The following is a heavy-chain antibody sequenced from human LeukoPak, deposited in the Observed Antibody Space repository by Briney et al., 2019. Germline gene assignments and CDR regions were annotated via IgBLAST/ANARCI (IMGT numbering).Heavy chain of an antibody. V-gene: IGHV4-4*07. Sequence: SETLSLTCTVSGGSISSYYWTWIRQPAGKGLEWIGRIYISGSTHYNPSLTSRVTMSVDTSKNQFSLKLTSVTAADTAVYYCARVNYCRSTSCYRDYYYMDVWGKGTTVTVSS. CDR1: GGSISSYY. D-gene: IGHD2-2*02. CDR3: ARVNYCRSTSCYRDYYYMDV. CDR2: IYISGST. J-gene: IGHJ6*03.